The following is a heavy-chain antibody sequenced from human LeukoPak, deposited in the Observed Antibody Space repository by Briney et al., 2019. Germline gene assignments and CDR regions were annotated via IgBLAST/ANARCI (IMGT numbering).Heavy chain of an antibody. D-gene: IGHD3-3*01. CDR1: GYTFTSYG. J-gene: IGHJ3*02. Sequence: ASVKVSCKASGYTFTSYGISWVRQAPGQGLEWMGWISAYNGNTNYAQKLQGRVTMTEDTSSDTAYMELSSLRSEDTAVYYCATLGEILEWSQAFDIWGQGTTVTVSS. V-gene: IGHV1-18*01. CDR3: ATLGEILEWSQAFDI. CDR2: ISAYNGNT.